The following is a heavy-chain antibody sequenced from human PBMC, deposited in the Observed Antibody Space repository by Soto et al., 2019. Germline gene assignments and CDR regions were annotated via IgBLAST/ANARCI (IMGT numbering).Heavy chain of an antibody. V-gene: IGHV1-18*01. D-gene: IGHD1-1*01. J-gene: IGHJ4*02. CDR1: GYTFTSYG. CDR3: ARGRYGDY. Sequence: QVHLVQSGAAGKKPGASVKVSCKASGYTFTSYGITWVRQAPGQGLEWMGWISAHNGNTNYAQNPQGIVTVNRDTSTSTAYMELRSLRSDDTAVYYCARGRYGDYWGQAALVTVSP. CDR2: ISAHNGNT.